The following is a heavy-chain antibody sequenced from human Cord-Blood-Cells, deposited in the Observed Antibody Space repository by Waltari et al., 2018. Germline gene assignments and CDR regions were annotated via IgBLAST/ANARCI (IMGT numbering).Heavy chain of an antibody. CDR3: ATDQLGYDAFDI. D-gene: IGHD1-1*01. Sequence: QVQLVQSGAEVKKPGASVKVSCKVSGYTLTELSMHWVRQATGKGLEWMGGFDPEDDETIYAQEFQGRVTIAEDKSTDTAYLVLSSLRSEDTALYYCATDQLGYDAFDIWGQGTMVTVSS. J-gene: IGHJ3*02. V-gene: IGHV1-24*01. CDR1: GYTLTELS. CDR2: FDPEDDET.